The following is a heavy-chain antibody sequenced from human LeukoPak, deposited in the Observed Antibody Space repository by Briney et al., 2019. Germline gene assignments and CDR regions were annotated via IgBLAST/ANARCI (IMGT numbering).Heavy chain of an antibody. J-gene: IGHJ5*02. D-gene: IGHD3-10*01. CDR2: IYTSGST. CDR3: ARHRRGVLNWFDP. CDR1: GGSISSYY. V-gene: IGHV4-4*09. Sequence: SETLSLTCTDSGGSISSYYWSWIRQPPGKGLERIGYIYTSGSTNYNPSLKSRVTISVDTSKNQFSLKLSSVTAADTAVYYCARHRRGVLNWFDPWGQGTLVTVSS.